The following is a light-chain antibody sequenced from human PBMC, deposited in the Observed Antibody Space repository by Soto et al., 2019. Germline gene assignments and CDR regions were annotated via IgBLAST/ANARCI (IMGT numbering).Light chain of an antibody. Sequence: EIVLTQSPGTLSLSPGERATLSCRASQSVPSDWLAWYRQKPDQAPRLVIYGASGRAAGIPDRFNGSGSGTDFTLTISRLEPEDFAMYYCQQYGSSVFTFGQGTRLEIK. V-gene: IGKV3-20*01. CDR2: GAS. J-gene: IGKJ5*01. CDR3: QQYGSSVFT. CDR1: QSVPSDW.